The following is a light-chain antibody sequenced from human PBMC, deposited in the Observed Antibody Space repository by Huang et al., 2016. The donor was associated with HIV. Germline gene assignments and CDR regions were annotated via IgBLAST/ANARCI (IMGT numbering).Light chain of an antibody. CDR3: QQRRNWPWT. CDR2: DAT. CDR1: QNVWRD. V-gene: IGKV3-11*01. Sequence: EIALTQSPATLSLSPGERATLSYRASQNVWRDLAWYQHKPGQAPRLLGYDATNRATGIPARFSGIGSGTDFTLTIGSLDPADVAVYYCQQRRNWPWTFGQGTKVEIK. J-gene: IGKJ1*01.